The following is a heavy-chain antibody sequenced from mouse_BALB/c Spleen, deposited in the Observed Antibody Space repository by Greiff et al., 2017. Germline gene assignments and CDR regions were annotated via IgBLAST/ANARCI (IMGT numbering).Heavy chain of an antibody. CDR2: ISSGGST. CDR3: ARGEDDYDPYAMDY. D-gene: IGHD2-4*01. J-gene: IGHJ4*01. CDR1: GFTFSSYA. V-gene: IGHV5-6-5*01. Sequence: EVKLVESGGGLVKPGGSLKLSCAASGFTFSSYAMSWVRQTPEKRLEWVASISSGGSTYYPDSVKGRFTISRDNARNILYLQMSSLRSEDTAMYYCARGEDDYDPYAMDYWGQGTSVTVSS.